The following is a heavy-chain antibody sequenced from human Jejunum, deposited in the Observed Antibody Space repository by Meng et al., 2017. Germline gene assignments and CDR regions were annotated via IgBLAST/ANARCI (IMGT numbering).Heavy chain of an antibody. Sequence: EGQVVEAGGGGVHPGGSRRHAGAASGFTLSSYAMSWVRQAPGKGLEWVSVISGSATHTFYADSVRGRFTISRDNSKNTLYLQMNSLRAEDTALYYCAKQYAGSYYKTDYWGQGTLVTVSS. D-gene: IGHD3-10*01. CDR2: ISGSATHT. CDR1: GFTLSSYA. J-gene: IGHJ4*02. V-gene: IGHV3-23*04. CDR3: AKQYAGSYYKTDY.